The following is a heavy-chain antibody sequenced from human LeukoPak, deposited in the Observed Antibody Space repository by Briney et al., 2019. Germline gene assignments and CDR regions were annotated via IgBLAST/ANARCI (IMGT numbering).Heavy chain of an antibody. Sequence: GGSLRLSCAASGFTFSSYDMHWVRQAPGKGLEWVALILYDGSNKNYGDSVNGRSTISRDNSKNTVYLQMNSLRAEDTAVYYCAKASRDYLGPHRALDIWGQGTQVTVS. CDR2: ILYDGSNK. CDR3: AKASRDYLGPHRALDI. J-gene: IGHJ3*02. D-gene: IGHD5-24*01. CDR1: GFTFSSYD. V-gene: IGHV3-30*18.